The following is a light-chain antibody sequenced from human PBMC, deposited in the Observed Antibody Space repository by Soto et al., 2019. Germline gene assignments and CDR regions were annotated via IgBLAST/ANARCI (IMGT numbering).Light chain of an antibody. J-gene: IGKJ1*01. CDR1: QPMSSG. Sequence: DIQVTQSPSTLSGSVGDRVTITCRASQPMSSGLAWYQQKPGKAPKLLIYKAYTLKSGVPSRFSGSGSGTEFTLNISSLQPDDFAAYYCQHYNSYSEAFGQGTKVDIK. V-gene: IGKV1-5*03. CDR3: QHYNSYSEA. CDR2: KAY.